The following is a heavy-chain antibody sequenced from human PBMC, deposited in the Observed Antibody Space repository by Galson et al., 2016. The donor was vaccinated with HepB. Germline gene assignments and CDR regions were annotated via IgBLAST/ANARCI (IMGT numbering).Heavy chain of an antibody. Sequence: SVKVSCKASGYTFTNYNINWVRQAPGQGLEWMGWVNPNSGDTGYAQKFQGTVTMTRNTSISTAYMELSSLRSEDTAVYFCARDGPHYVLRKYYVTDVWGKGTTVTVSS. J-gene: IGHJ6*04. CDR2: VNPNSGDT. CDR1: GYTFTNYN. D-gene: IGHD2-8*01. V-gene: IGHV1-8*01. CDR3: ARDGPHYVLRKYYVTDV.